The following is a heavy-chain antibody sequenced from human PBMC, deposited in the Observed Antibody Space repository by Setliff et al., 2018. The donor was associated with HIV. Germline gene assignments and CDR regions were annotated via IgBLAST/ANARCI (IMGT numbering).Heavy chain of an antibody. CDR1: GASIRSRPYY. CDR3: AREWRGRYYYYMDV. D-gene: IGHD3-10*01. CDR2: IYYSGSA. V-gene: IGHV4-31*03. J-gene: IGHJ6*03. Sequence: PSETLSLTCTVSGASIRSRPYYWSWIRQHPEKGLEWIGYIYYSGSAYYNPSLKSRVTISLDTSKNQFSLKLTSMTAADTAVYYCAREWRGRYYYYMDVWGKGTTVTVSS.